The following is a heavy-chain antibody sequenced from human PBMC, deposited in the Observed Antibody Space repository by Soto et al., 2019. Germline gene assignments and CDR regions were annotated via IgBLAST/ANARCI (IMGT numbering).Heavy chain of an antibody. D-gene: IGHD6-13*01. CDR2: INPNSGGT. CDR1: GYTFTGYY. J-gene: IGHJ4*02. CDR3: ARLDSSSWYYFDY. V-gene: IGHV1-2*04. Sequence: VASVKVSCKASGYTFTGYYMHWVRQAPGQGLEWMGWINPNSGGTNYAQKFQGWVTMTRDTSISTAYMELSRLRSDDTAVYYCARLDSSSWYYFDYWGQGTLVTVSS.